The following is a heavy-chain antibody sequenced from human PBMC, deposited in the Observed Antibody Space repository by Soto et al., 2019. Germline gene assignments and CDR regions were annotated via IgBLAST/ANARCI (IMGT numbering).Heavy chain of an antibody. V-gene: IGHV5-51*01. J-gene: IGHJ3*02. Sequence: GESLKISCNTSGYSFISYWVAWVRQKPGKGLEWMGTFYPGDSTSTYSPSFQGQVTISVDKSISTAYLHLSSLKASDTAMYYCARIIGYCRNNDCSWTFDIWGQGTTVTVSS. D-gene: IGHD2-2*03. CDR2: FYPGDSTS. CDR1: GYSFISYW. CDR3: ARIIGYCRNNDCSWTFDI.